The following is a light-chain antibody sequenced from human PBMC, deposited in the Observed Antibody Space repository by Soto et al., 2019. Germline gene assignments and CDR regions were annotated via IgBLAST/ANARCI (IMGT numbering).Light chain of an antibody. CDR3: QQRSNWPPS. CDR2: DAS. Sequence: EIGLTQSPATLSLSPGERATLSCRASQSVSIYLAWYQQKPGQAPRLLVYDASSRATGIPARFSGSVSGTDFTLPISSLEPEDFAVYYCQQRSNWPPSFGQGTRLEIK. CDR1: QSVSIY. V-gene: IGKV3-11*01. J-gene: IGKJ5*01.